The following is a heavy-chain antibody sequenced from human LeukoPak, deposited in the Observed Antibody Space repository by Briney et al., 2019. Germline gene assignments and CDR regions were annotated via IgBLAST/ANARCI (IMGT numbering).Heavy chain of an antibody. D-gene: IGHD1-26*01. V-gene: IGHV4-61*08. CDR1: GGSISSGGYS. CDR3: ARSVGNAFSGSPYYFDY. Sequence: PSETLSLTCAVSGGSISSGGYSWSWIRQPPGKGLEWIAYIYYSGSTNYNPSLKSRVTISVDTSKNQFSLKLSSVTAAVTAVYYCARSVGNAFSGSPYYFDYWGQGTLVTVSS. J-gene: IGHJ4*02. CDR2: IYYSGST.